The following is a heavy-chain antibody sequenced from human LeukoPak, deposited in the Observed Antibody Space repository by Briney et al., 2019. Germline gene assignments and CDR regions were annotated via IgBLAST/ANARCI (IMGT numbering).Heavy chain of an antibody. J-gene: IGHJ2*01. CDR1: GGSISSYY. V-gene: IGHV4-59*01. Sequence: SETLSLTCTVSGGSISSYYWSWIRQPPGKGLEWIGYIYYSGSTNYNPSLKSRVTISVDTSKNQFSLKLSSVTAADTAVYYCARVVIAASEWYFDLWGRGTLVTVSS. CDR2: IYYSGST. D-gene: IGHD2-2*01. CDR3: ARVVIAASEWYFDL.